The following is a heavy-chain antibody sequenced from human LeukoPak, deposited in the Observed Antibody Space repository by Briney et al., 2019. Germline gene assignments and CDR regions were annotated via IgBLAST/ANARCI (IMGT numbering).Heavy chain of an antibody. CDR1: GGSISSSSYY. CDR3: ASWPYYYDQDGGY. D-gene: IGHD3-22*01. CDR2: IYYSGST. V-gene: IGHV4-39*07. J-gene: IGHJ4*02. Sequence: SETLSLTCTVSGGSISSSSYYWGWIRQPPGKGLEWIGSIYYSGSTYYNPSLKSRVTISVDTSKNQFSLKLSSVTAADTAVYYCASWPYYYDQDGGYWGQGTLVTVSS.